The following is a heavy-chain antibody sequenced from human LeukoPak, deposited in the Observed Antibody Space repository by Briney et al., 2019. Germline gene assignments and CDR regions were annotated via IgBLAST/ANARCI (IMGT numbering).Heavy chain of an antibody. V-gene: IGHV3-30-3*01. CDR1: GFTFSSYA. Sequence: GGSLRLSCAASGFTFSSYAMHWVRQAPGKGLEWVAVISYDGSNKYYADSVKGRFTISRDNSKNTLYLQMSSLRAEDTAVYYCARDPGRLIYDYWGQGTLVTVSS. CDR3: ARDPGRLIYDY. J-gene: IGHJ4*02. CDR2: ISYDGSNK.